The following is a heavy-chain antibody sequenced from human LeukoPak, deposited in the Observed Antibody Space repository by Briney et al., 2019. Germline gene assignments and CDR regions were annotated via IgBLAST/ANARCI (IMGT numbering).Heavy chain of an antibody. CDR3: ARAYQAAHGS. Sequence: ASVKVSCKASGYTFTSYDINWVRQATGQGLEWMGWMNPNSGNTGYARKFQGRVTMTRNTSISTAYMELSSLRSEDTAVYYCARAYQAAHGSWGQGTLVTVSS. D-gene: IGHD2-15*01. CDR1: GYTFTSYD. CDR2: MNPNSGNT. J-gene: IGHJ4*02. V-gene: IGHV1-8*01.